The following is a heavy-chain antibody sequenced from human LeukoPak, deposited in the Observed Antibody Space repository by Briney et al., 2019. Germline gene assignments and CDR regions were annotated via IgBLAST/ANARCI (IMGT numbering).Heavy chain of an antibody. V-gene: IGHV3-48*04. Sequence: SGGSLRLSCAASGFTFSSYSMIWVRQAPGKGLEWVSYISSSSSTINYADSVKGRFTISRDNAKNSLYLQMNSLRAEDTAVYYCAILGIAVAGTGYWGQGTLVTVSS. J-gene: IGHJ4*02. CDR1: GFTFSSYS. CDR2: ISSSSSTI. CDR3: AILGIAVAGTGY. D-gene: IGHD6-19*01.